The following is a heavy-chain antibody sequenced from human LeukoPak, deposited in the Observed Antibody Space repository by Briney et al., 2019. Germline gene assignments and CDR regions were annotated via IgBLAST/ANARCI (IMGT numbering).Heavy chain of an antibody. CDR2: IYHNGNT. CDR3: ARDSTSWKNWFDP. CDR1: GGSMSGYY. V-gene: IGHV4-59*01. J-gene: IGHJ5*02. D-gene: IGHD2-2*01. Sequence: SETLSLTCTVSGGSMSGYYWSWIRQPPGKGLEWIGYIYHNGNTNYSPSLKSRVTISIDTSKNQLSLKLSSVTAADTAVYYCARDSTSWKNWFDPWGQGILVTVSS.